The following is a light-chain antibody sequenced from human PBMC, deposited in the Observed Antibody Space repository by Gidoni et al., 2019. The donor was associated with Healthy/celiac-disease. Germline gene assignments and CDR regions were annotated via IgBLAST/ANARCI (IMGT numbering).Light chain of an antibody. CDR3: MFWHSRAGV. V-gene: IGLV5-45*01. Sequence: QAVPTQPPTLSPSPGASASLTCTLRSGINVGTYRIYWYQQKPGSPPQYLLRYQSDSDKQQGSGVPSRFSGSRDASANAGILLISGLQSEDEADYYCMFWHSRAGVFGGGTKLTVL. CDR2: YQSDSDK. CDR1: SGINVGTYR. J-gene: IGLJ3*02.